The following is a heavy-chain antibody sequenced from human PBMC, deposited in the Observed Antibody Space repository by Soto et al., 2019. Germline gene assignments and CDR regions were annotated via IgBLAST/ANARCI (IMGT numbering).Heavy chain of an antibody. V-gene: IGHV1-18*01. CDR3: ARVGLGISGYFDWYFDL. D-gene: IGHD7-27*01. CDR1: GYTFTSYG. Sequence: ASVKVSCKASGYTFTSYGISWVRQAPGQGLEWMGWISAYNGNTNYAQKFQGRVTITRDTSASTAYMELSSLRSEDTAVYYCARVGLGISGYFDWYFDLWGRGTLVTVSS. J-gene: IGHJ2*01. CDR2: ISAYNGNT.